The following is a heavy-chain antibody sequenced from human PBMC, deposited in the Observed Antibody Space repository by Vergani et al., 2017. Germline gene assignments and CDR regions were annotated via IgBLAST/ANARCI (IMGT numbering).Heavy chain of an antibody. CDR3: ARDFVIHTNNDYYYMDG. CDR2: IYTSGST. CDR1: GGSISSGSYY. D-gene: IGHD1/OR15-1a*01. Sequence: QVQLQESGPGLVKPSQTLSLTCTVSGGSISSGSYYWSWIRQPAGKGLEWIGRIYTSGSTNYNPSLESRVTMSVDTSKTQFSLKLSSVTAADTAVDYCARDFVIHTNNDYYYMDGWGKGTTVTVS. V-gene: IGHV4-61*02. J-gene: IGHJ6*03.